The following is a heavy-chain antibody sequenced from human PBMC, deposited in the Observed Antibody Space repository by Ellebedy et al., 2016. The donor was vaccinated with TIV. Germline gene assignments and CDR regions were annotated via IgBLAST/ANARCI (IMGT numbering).Heavy chain of an antibody. D-gene: IGHD3-10*01. CDR2: IAVYNGHT. Sequence: ASVKVSCXASGYTFTRYDMSWVRQAPGQGLEWMGWIAVYNGHTKYAQKFQDRDVMTTETATSTVYMELRSLRSDDTAVYYCARSRLGGGHWYFDFWGRGTLVTVSS. CDR1: GYTFTRYD. V-gene: IGHV1-18*01. J-gene: IGHJ2*01. CDR3: ARSRLGGGHWYFDF.